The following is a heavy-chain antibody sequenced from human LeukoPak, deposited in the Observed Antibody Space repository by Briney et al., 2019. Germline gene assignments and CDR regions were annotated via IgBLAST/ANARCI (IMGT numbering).Heavy chain of an antibody. V-gene: IGHV3-74*01. J-gene: IGHJ4*02. D-gene: IGHD3-10*01. Sequence: GGSLRLFCAASGFSFSGFWMHWVRQSPGKGLVWVSRIRGDGYDTNYADSVKGRFTISRDNAKNTLYLQMNSLRAEDTAVYYCASDRVLGSGSLDNWGQGTLVTVST. CDR2: IRGDGYDT. CDR1: GFSFSGFW. CDR3: ASDRVLGSGSLDN.